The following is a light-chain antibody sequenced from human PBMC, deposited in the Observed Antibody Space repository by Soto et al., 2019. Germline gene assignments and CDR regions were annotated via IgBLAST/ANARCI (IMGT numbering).Light chain of an antibody. CDR2: DSS. J-gene: IGKJ4*01. Sequence: EIVLTQSPATLSLSPGERATLSCRASQSIGNVLAWYQQKPGQSPRLLVYDSSNRATDIPDRFSGSGSGTDCTLTISRLEPDDFAVYYCQQRSDWPLTFGGGTKVEIK. CDR3: QQRSDWPLT. V-gene: IGKV3-11*01. CDR1: QSIGNV.